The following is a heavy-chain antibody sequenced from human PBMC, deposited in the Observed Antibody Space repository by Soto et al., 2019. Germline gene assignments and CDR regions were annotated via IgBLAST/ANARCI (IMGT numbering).Heavy chain of an antibody. D-gene: IGHD6-6*01. V-gene: IGHV1-3*01. CDR3: ARGPSIAARSRHFDY. Sequence: QVQLVQSGAEVKKPGASVKVSCKASGYTFTSYAMHWVRQAPGQRLEWMGWINAGNGNTKYLQKFKGRVTITRDTSSSTAYMALSSLRSEDTAVYYCARGPSIAARSRHFDYWGQGSLVTVSS. CDR2: INAGNGNT. CDR1: GYTFTSYA. J-gene: IGHJ4*02.